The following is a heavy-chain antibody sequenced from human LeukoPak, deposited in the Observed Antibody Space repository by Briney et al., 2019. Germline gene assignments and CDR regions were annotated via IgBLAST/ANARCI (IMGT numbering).Heavy chain of an antibody. Sequence: PSEPLSLTCSGSNYSISNSLYWGWLRQPPGKGLEWIGSIYRSGSTFYIPSLKSRVTISLDTSKNQSSLKLSSVTAADTAVYFCARGTHGYYMDVWGKGTTVTVSS. CDR2: IYRSGST. J-gene: IGHJ6*03. CDR1: NYSISNSLY. V-gene: IGHV4-38-2*02. D-gene: IGHD1-14*01. CDR3: ARGTHGYYMDV.